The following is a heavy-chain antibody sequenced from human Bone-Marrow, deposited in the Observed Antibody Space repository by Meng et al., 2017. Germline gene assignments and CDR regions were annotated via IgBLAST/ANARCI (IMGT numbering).Heavy chain of an antibody. CDR3: AKYSYGLGDYFDY. CDR2: INPNSGGT. D-gene: IGHD5-18*01. V-gene: IGHV1-2*06. Sequence: ASVKVSCKASGYTFTGYYMHWVRQAPGQGLEWMGRINPNSGGTNYAQKFQGRVTMTRDTSISTAYMELSRLRSDGTAVYYCAKYSYGLGDYFDYWGQGALVTVSS. CDR1: GYTFTGYY. J-gene: IGHJ4*02.